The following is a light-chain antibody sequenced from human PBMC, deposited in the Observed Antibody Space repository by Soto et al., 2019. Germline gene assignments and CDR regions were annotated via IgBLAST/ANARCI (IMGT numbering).Light chain of an antibody. V-gene: IGLV2-23*02. Sequence: QSALTQPASVSGSPGQSITISCTGTSSDVGSYNLVSWYQQHPGKAPKLMIYEVSKRPSGDSNRFSGSKSGNTASLTISGLQAEDEADYYCCSYAGSSTEVFGGGTKLTVL. J-gene: IGLJ3*02. CDR2: EVS. CDR3: CSYAGSSTEV. CDR1: SSDVGSYNL.